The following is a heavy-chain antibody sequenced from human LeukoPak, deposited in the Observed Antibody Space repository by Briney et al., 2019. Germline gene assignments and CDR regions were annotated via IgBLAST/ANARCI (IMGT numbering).Heavy chain of an antibody. CDR2: ISSSSSYI. CDR3: ARVPGGLTVGYYMDV. D-gene: IGHD3-9*01. CDR1: GFTFSSYS. V-gene: IGHV3-21*01. Sequence: PGGSLRLSCAASGFTFSSYSMNWVRQAPGKGLEWVSSISSSSSYIYYADSVKGRFTISRDNAKNSLYLQMNSLRAEDTAVYYCARVPGGLTVGYYMDVWGKGTTVTVSS. J-gene: IGHJ6*03.